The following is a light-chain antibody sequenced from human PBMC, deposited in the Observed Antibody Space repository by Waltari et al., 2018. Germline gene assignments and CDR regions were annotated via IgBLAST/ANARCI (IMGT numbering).Light chain of an antibody. Sequence: EIVLMQSPGTLSLSPGDRANLSCRAIQSVSSSYLAWYQQKPGQAPRLLIYGASIRATGIPDGFSGSGSGTDFTLTISRLEPEDFAVYYCQQYGSSRTWTFGQGTKVEIK. J-gene: IGKJ1*01. CDR1: QSVSSSY. CDR3: QQYGSSRTWT. V-gene: IGKV3-20*01. CDR2: GAS.